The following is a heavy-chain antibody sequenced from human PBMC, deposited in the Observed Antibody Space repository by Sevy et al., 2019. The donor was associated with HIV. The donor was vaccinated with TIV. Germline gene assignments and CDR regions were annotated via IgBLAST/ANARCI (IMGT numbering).Heavy chain of an antibody. D-gene: IGHD6-25*01. CDR3: ARGGQRFDY. Sequence: GGSLRLSCAASGFTFSSYWMSWVRQAPGKGLEWVANIKQDGSERYYLDSVKGRFTISREKAKNSRYLQMDSLRAEDTAVYYCARGGQRFDYWGQGTLVTVSS. CDR2: IKQDGSER. J-gene: IGHJ4*02. CDR1: GFTFSSYW. V-gene: IGHV3-7*01.